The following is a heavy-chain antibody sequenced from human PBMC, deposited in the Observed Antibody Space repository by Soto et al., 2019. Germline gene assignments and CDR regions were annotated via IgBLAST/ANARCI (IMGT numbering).Heavy chain of an antibody. Sequence: GGTLRRSCAASGFSFSSYWMRWVRQAPGKGLEWVANIKQDGSEKFYVDSVKGRFTISRDNAKNSLYLQMNSLRAEDTAVYYCARVQGIAAVLYGMDVWGQGATVTVSS. CDR1: GFSFSSYW. V-gene: IGHV3-7*01. D-gene: IGHD6-25*01. CDR3: ARVQGIAAVLYGMDV. J-gene: IGHJ6*01. CDR2: IKQDGSEK.